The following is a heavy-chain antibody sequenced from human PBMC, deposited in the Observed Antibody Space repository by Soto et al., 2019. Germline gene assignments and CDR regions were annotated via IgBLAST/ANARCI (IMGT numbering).Heavy chain of an antibody. CDR2: IIAFIGNT. Sequence: VASVKVSCKASGYTFTSYVISWVRQAPGQGLEWMGWIIAFIGNTNYAQKLQGRVTITADKSTSTAYMELSSLRSEDTAVYYCARAPPEGHVLYYFDSWGLGTLVTVSS. CDR1: GYTFTSYV. CDR3: ARAPPEGHVLYYFDS. V-gene: IGHV1-18*04. J-gene: IGHJ4*02.